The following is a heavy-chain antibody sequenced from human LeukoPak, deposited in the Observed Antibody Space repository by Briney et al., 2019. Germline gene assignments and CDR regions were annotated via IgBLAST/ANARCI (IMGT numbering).Heavy chain of an antibody. CDR3: ARGMDGYDKYNWVDP. CDR2: INPNSGGT. J-gene: IGHJ5*02. CDR1: GYTFTGYY. Sequence: ASLKVSCKASGYTFTGYYMHWVRQAPGQRLEWMGWINPNSGGTNYAQKFQGRVTMTRDTSISTAYMELSRLRSDDTAVYYCARGMDGYDKYNWVDPWGQGTLVTVYS. V-gene: IGHV1-2*02. D-gene: IGHD5-12*01.